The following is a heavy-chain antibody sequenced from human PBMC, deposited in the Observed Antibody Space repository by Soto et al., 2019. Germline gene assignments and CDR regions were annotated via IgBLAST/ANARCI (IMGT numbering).Heavy chain of an antibody. CDR2: IWYDGSNK. Sequence: QVQLVESGGGVVQPGRSLRLSCAASGFTFSSYGMHWVRQAPGKGLEWVAVIWYDGSNKYYADSVKGRFTISRDNSKNTLYLQMNSLRAEDKAVYYCASSGKMSFDPWGQGTLVTVSS. CDR1: GFTFSSYG. V-gene: IGHV3-33*01. CDR3: ASSGKMSFDP. D-gene: IGHD3-10*01. J-gene: IGHJ5*02.